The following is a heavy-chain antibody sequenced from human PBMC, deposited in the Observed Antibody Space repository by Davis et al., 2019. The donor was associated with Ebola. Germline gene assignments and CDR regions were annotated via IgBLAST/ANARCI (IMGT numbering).Heavy chain of an antibody. D-gene: IGHD3-10*01. V-gene: IGHV4-59*01. CDR2: AYYRGST. J-gene: IGHJ6*02. Sequence: MPSETLSLTCTVSGGALISYHWSCIRQPPGKGLEWIGYAYYRGSTNYNPSLKNRVTISVDTSKNQFSLTLSSVSAADTAMYYCARVGYSYGSSNSRPYGMDVWGPGTTVTVSS. CDR3: ARVGYSYGSSNSRPYGMDV. CDR1: GGALISYH.